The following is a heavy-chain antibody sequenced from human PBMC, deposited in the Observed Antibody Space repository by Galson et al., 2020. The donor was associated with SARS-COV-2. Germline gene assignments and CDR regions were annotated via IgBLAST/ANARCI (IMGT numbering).Heavy chain of an antibody. CDR3: ALSQDLWWSMITFGGVIVPGFDY. CDR2: ISAYTGNT. D-gene: IGHD3-16*02. Sequence: GESLKISCKASGYTFTSYGISWVRQAPGQGLEWLGWISAYTGNTNYAQKLQGRVTMTTATSTSTAYMELRSLRSDDTAVYYCALSQDLWWSMITFGGVIVPGFDYWGQGTLVTVSS. J-gene: IGHJ4*02. V-gene: IGHV1-18*01. CDR1: GYTFTSYG.